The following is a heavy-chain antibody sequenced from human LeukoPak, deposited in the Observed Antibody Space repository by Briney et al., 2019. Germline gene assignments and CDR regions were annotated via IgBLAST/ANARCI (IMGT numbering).Heavy chain of an antibody. J-gene: IGHJ4*02. CDR2: ISSSSSYI. D-gene: IGHD6-13*01. CDR3: ARNRGYSSSWYMVIYYFDY. V-gene: IGHV3-21*01. Sequence: PGGSLRLSCAASGFTFSSYSMNWVRQAPGKGLEWVSSISSSSSYIYYADSVKGRFTISRDNAKNSLYLQMNSLRAEDTAVYYCARNRGYSSSWYMVIYYFDYWAREPWSPSPQ. CDR1: GFTFSSYS.